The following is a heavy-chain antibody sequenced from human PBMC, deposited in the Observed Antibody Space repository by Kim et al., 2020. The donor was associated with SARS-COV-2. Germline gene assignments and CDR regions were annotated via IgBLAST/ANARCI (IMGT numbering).Heavy chain of an antibody. CDR2: IIPILGIA. V-gene: IGHV1-69*04. D-gene: IGHD2-2*01. J-gene: IGHJ6*02. CDR3: ARDQYCSSTSCLGGMDV. CDR1: GGTFSSYA. Sequence: SVKVSCKASGGTFSSYAISWVRQAPGQGLEWMGRIIPILGIANYAQKFQGRVTITADKSTSTAYMELSSLRSEDTAVYYCARDQYCSSTSCLGGMDVWGQGTTVTVCS.